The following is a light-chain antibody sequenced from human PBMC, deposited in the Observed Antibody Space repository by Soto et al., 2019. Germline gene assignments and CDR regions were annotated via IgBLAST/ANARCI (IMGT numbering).Light chain of an antibody. CDR1: QSIANY. CDR2: GAS. V-gene: IGKV3-11*01. Sequence: IVLTQSPDTLPLSPGERDTLSCRASQSIANYVAWYHQRPGQAPRLVIYGASNRATDIPARFSGSGSGTDFTLTISSVEAEDFGVYYCQQRSSWPITFGQGKRLEIK. J-gene: IGKJ5*01. CDR3: QQRSSWPIT.